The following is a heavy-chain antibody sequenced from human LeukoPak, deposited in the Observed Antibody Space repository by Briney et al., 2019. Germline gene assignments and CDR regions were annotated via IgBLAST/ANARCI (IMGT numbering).Heavy chain of an antibody. Sequence: PSETLSLTCTVSGGSIRSSYYYWGWIRQPPGKGLEWIGSIYYSGSTYYNPSLKSRVTISVDTSKNQFSLKLSSVTAADTAVYYCARFEKYYYDSSGYYSALFDYWGQGTLVTVSS. CDR1: GGSIRSSYYY. J-gene: IGHJ4*02. CDR3: ARFEKYYYDSSGYYSALFDY. CDR2: IYYSGST. D-gene: IGHD3-22*01. V-gene: IGHV4-39*01.